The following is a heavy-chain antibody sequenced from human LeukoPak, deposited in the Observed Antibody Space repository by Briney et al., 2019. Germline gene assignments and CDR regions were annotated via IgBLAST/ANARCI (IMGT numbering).Heavy chain of an antibody. CDR2: IKQDGSEK. V-gene: IGHV3-7*01. CDR1: GFTFSSYW. CDR3: GRDRKIQYFYYYFGMDV. Sequence: GGSLRLSCAASGFTFSSYWMSWVRQAPGKGLEWVANIKQDGSEKYYVDSVKGRITISRDNAKNSLYLQMNSLRAEDTAVYDWGRDRKIQYFYYYFGMDVWGQGTKVNVSS. J-gene: IGHJ6*02.